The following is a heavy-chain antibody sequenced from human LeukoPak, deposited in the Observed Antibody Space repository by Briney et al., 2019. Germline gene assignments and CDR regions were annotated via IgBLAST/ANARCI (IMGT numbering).Heavy chain of an antibody. CDR3: ARGRRILVGDTNAGDFFDY. Sequence: VASVKVSCKASGYTFTDYYILWVRQAPGQGLGWMGWVNPNSGDTYYAQKFQGRVTMTRDTSISTAYIELSRLRSDDTAVYYCARGRRILVGDTNAGDFFDYWGQGTLVTVSS. D-gene: IGHD1-26*01. CDR2: VNPNSGDT. CDR1: GYTFTDYY. V-gene: IGHV1-2*02. J-gene: IGHJ4*02.